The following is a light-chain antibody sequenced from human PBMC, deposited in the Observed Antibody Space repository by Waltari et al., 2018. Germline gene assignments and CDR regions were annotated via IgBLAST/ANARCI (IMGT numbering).Light chain of an antibody. CDR1: QSLVRSDGNTY. V-gene: IGKV2-30*02. CDR2: KVS. CDR3: MQGTHWPYT. Sequence: DVVMTQSPLSLPVTLGQPASISCKSSQSLVRSDGNTYLQWFHQRPGQSPRRLIYKVSTRESGGPDRFSGSGAGTDFTLKISSVGAEDVGVYYCMQGTHWPYTFGQGTKLDIK. J-gene: IGKJ2*01.